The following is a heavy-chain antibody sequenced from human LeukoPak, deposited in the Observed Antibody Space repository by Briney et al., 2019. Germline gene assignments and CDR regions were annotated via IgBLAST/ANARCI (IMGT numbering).Heavy chain of an antibody. CDR2: ISSSSTYI. D-gene: IGHD3-3*01. CDR1: GFTFSSYS. J-gene: IGHJ6*03. V-gene: IGHV3-21*03. CDR3: TTEYDFYRFYYMDV. Sequence: GGSLRLSCAASGFTFSSYSMNWVRQAPGKGLEWVSSISSSSTYIYYAGSVKGRFTISRDNAKNSLYLQMSSLITEDTAVYYCTTEYDFYRFYYMDVWGKGTTVTVSS.